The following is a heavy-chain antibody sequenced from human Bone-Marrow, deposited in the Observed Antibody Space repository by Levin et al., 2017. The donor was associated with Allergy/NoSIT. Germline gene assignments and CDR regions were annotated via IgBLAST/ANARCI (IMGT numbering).Heavy chain of an antibody. J-gene: IGHJ3*02. D-gene: IGHD6-19*01. CDR2: IYTSGST. V-gene: IGHV4-61*02. CDR3: ASFRIAVAVGVHDDAFDI. CDR1: GGSISSGSYY. Sequence: SETLSLTCTVSGGSISSGSYYWSWIRQPAGKGLEWIGRIYTSGSTNYNPSLKSRVTISVDTSKNQFSLKLSSVTAADTAVYYCASFRIAVAVGVHDDAFDIWGQGTMVTVSS.